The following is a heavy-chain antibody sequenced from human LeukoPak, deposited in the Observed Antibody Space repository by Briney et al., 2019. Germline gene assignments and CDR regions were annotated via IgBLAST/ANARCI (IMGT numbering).Heavy chain of an antibody. Sequence: GGSLRLSCAASGFTFRSYGMDWVRQAPGKGLEWVAVISYDGSNEYYADSVKGRFTISRDNSKNTLYLQMNSLRAEDTAVYYCARGVRIAVAGYIDYWGQGTLVTVSS. V-gene: IGHV3-30*03. CDR1: GFTFRSYG. D-gene: IGHD6-19*01. CDR2: ISYDGSNE. CDR3: ARGVRIAVAGYIDY. J-gene: IGHJ4*02.